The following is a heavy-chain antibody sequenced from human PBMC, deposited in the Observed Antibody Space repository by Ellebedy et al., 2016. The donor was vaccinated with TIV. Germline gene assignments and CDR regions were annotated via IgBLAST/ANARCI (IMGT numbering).Heavy chain of an antibody. CDR1: GCRFTKFY. CDR2: IDPSVGAT. CDR3: ATYGSGTYASFDY. Sequence: ASVKVSCKASGCRFTKFYMHWMRQAPGQGPEWMGVIDPSVGATTYAQKFQERVAMTRDMSTSTVYMELSRLRSEDTAIYYCATYGSGTYASFDYWGQGTLVTVSS. D-gene: IGHD3-10*01. V-gene: IGHV1-46*01. J-gene: IGHJ4*02.